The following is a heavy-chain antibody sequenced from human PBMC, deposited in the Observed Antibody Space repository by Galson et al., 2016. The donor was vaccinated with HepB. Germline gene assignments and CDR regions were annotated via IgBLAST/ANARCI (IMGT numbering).Heavy chain of an antibody. CDR3: VGWFGDLNT. D-gene: IGHD3-10*01. V-gene: IGHV3-7*03. CDR2: INQDGSDM. J-gene: IGHJ4*02. CDR1: EFTFSNGW. Sequence: SLRLSCADSEFTFSNGWMSWVRQAPGKGLEWVAHINQDGSDMYYVDPVKGRFTISRDKAKKALYLQLNSLRVDDTALYYCVGWFGDLNTWGQGTLVTVSS.